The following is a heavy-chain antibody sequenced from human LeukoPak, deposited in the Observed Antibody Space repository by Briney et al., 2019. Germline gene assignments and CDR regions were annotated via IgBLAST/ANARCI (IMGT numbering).Heavy chain of an antibody. D-gene: IGHD3-10*01. CDR2: INHSGST. CDR3: ARAYGSGSYYHLFDY. V-gene: IGHV4-34*01. Sequence: SETLSLTCAVYGGSFSGYYWSWIRQPPGKGLEWIGEINHSGSTNYNPSLKSRVTISVDTSKNQFSLKLSSVTAADTAVYYCARAYGSGSYYHLFDYWGQGTLVTVSS. J-gene: IGHJ4*02. CDR1: GGSFSGYY.